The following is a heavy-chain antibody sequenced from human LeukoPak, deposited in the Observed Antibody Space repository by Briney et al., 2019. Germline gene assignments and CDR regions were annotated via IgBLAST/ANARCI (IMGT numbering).Heavy chain of an antibody. Sequence: PSETLSLTCTVSGGSISSGGYYWSWIRQPPGKGLEWIGYIYHSGSTYYNPSLKSRVTISVDRSKNQFSLKLSSVTAADTAVYYCARLGLPRSWFDPWGQGTLVTVSS. V-gene: IGHV4-30-2*01. CDR2: IYHSGST. J-gene: IGHJ5*02. D-gene: IGHD5-18*01. CDR3: ARLGLPRSWFDP. CDR1: GGSISSGGYY.